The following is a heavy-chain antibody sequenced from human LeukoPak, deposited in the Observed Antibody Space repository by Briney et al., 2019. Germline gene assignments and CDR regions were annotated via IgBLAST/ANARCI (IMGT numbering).Heavy chain of an antibody. J-gene: IGHJ4*02. D-gene: IGHD6-19*01. Sequence: PSETLSLTCTVSGGSINNYYWSWLRQPPGKGLEWIAYIYYSGSTNYNPSLKSRVTISLDTSKNQFSLKLTSVTAADTAVYYCARGAGWYNYWGQGTLVTVSS. CDR2: IYYSGST. V-gene: IGHV4-59*08. CDR3: ARGAGWYNY. CDR1: GGSINNYY.